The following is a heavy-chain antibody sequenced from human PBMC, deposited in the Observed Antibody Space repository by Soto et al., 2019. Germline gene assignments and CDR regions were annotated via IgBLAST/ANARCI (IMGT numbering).Heavy chain of an antibody. CDR2: FDPEDGET. D-gene: IGHD3-22*01. CDR1: GYTLTEVS. J-gene: IGHJ4*02. CDR3: ATVVYDSSGYYYSYYFDY. V-gene: IGHV1-24*01. Sequence: ASVKVSCKVSGYTLTEVSMHWVRQAPGKGLEWMGGFDPEDGETIYAQKFQGRVTMTEDTSTDTAYMELSSLRSEDTAVYYCATVVYDSSGYYYSYYFDYWGQGTLVTVSS.